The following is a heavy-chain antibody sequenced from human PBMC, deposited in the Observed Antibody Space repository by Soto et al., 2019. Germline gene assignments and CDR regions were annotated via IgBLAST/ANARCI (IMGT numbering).Heavy chain of an antibody. Sequence: SETLSLTCTVSGGSISSYYWSWIRQPPGKGLEWIGYIYYTGSTNYNPSLKSRVTISVDTSKNQFSLKLSSVTAADTAVYYCARGADYGDYLGGFDYWGQGTLVTVSS. V-gene: IGHV4-59*01. J-gene: IGHJ4*02. CDR3: ARGADYGDYLGGFDY. CDR2: IYYTGST. D-gene: IGHD4-17*01. CDR1: GGSISSYY.